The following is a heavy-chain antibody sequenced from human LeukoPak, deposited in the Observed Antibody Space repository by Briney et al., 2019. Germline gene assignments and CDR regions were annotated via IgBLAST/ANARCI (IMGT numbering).Heavy chain of an antibody. V-gene: IGHV4-34*08. J-gene: IGHJ6*03. CDR3: AVMDTAMVYSGYYMDV. Sequence: LRLSCAASGFTVSSNYMSWVRQAPGKGLEWIGEINHSGSTNYNPSLKSRVTISVDTSKNQFSLKLSSVTAADTAVYHCAVMDTAMVYSGYYMDVWGKGTTVTVSS. CDR1: GFTVSSNY. D-gene: IGHD5-18*01. CDR2: INHSGST.